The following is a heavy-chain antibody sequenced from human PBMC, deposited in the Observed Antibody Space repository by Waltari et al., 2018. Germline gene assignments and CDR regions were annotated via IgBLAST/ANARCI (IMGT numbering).Heavy chain of an antibody. V-gene: IGHV1-69*05. J-gene: IGHJ3*02. CDR3: ASDGQLLGDDAFDI. Sequence: QVQLVQSGAEVKKPGASVKVSCKASGGTFSSYAISWVRQAPGQGLEWMGGIIPIFVTANYAQKFQGRVTITTDDSTSTAYMELSSLRSEDTAVYYCASDGQLLGDDAFDIWGQGTMVTVSS. CDR2: IIPIFVTA. D-gene: IGHD2-2*01. CDR1: GGTFSSYA.